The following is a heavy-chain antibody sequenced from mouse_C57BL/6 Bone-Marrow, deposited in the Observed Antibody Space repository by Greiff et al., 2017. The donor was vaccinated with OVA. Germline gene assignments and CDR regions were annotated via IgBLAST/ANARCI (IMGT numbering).Heavy chain of an antibody. CDR2: INPSSGYT. J-gene: IGHJ4*01. Sequence: QVQLQQSGAELAKPGASVKLSCKASGYTFTRYWMHWVKQRPGQGLEWIGYINPSSGYTKYNQKFKDKATLTADKSSSTAYMQLSSLTYEDSAVYYCARSRGLTYYAMDYWGQGTSVTVSS. D-gene: IGHD2-4*01. V-gene: IGHV1-7*01. CDR1: GYTFTRYW. CDR3: ARSRGLTYYAMDY.